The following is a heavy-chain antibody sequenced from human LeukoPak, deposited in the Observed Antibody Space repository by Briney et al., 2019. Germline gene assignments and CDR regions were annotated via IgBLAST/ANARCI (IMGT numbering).Heavy chain of an antibody. CDR1: GFTFSNAW. D-gene: IGHD3-10*01. CDR3: TTEDRLLWFGESHRGPYDYYYYYGMDV. CDR2: IKSKTDGGTT. J-gene: IGHJ6*02. V-gene: IGHV3-15*01. Sequence: PGGSLRLSCAASGFTFSNAWMSWVRQAPGKGLEWVGRIKSKTDGGTTDYAAPVKGRFTISRDDSKNTLYLQMNSLKTEDTAVYYCTTEDRLLWFGESHRGPYDYYYYYGMDVWGQGTTVTVSS.